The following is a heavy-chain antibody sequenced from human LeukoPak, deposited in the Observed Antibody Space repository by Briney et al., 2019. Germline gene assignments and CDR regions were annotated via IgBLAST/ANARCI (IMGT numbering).Heavy chain of an antibody. CDR2: IYTSGST. CDR3: ARTVLVVVPAAIEGHAFDI. Sequence: PSETLSLTCTVSGGSISSYYWSWIRQPAGKGLEWIGRIYTSGSTNYNPSLKSRVTMSVDTSKNQFSLKLSSVTAADTAVYYCARTVLVVVPAAIEGHAFDIWGQGTMVTVSS. V-gene: IGHV4-4*07. J-gene: IGHJ3*02. CDR1: GGSISSYY. D-gene: IGHD2-2*02.